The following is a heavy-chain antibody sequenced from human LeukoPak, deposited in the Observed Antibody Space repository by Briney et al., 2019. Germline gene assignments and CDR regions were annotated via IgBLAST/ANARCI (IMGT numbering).Heavy chain of an antibody. Sequence: GGSLRLSCAAPGFMFHDYAIHWVRQAPGKGLEWVSVIFSGGSTDYADSLKGRFTISRDNFKNTLYLQMNSLRAEDTAVYYCARGAGGTWEYYFDSWGQGTLVTVSS. J-gene: IGHJ4*02. V-gene: IGHV3-53*01. CDR3: ARGAGGTWEYYFDS. D-gene: IGHD1-7*01. CDR2: IFSGGST. CDR1: GFMFHDYA.